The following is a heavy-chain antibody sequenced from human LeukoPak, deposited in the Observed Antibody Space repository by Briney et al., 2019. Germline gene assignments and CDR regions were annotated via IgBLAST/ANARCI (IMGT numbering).Heavy chain of an antibody. Sequence: GGSLRLSCAASGCTFSSYGMHWVRQAPGKGLEWVAVISYDGSNKYYADSVKGRFTISRDNSKNTLYLQMNSLRAEDTAVYYCAKGVTYYYGSGSDYWGQGTTVTVSS. CDR1: GCTFSSYG. D-gene: IGHD3-10*01. V-gene: IGHV3-30*18. CDR3: AKGVTYYYGSGSDY. J-gene: IGHJ4*03. CDR2: ISYDGSNK.